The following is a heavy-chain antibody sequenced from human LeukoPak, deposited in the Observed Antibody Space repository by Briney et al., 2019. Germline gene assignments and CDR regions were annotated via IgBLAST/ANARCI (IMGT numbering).Heavy chain of an antibody. D-gene: IGHD2-2*01. V-gene: IGHV3-21*01. CDR3: ARSCSSTSCSDY. J-gene: IGHJ4*02. CDR2: ISSSSSYI. Sequence: GGSLRFSCAASGFTFSSYSMNWVRQAPGKGLEWVSSISSSSSYIYYADSVKGRFTISRDNAKNSLYLQMNSLRAEDTAVYYCARSCSSTSCSDYWGQGTLVTVSS. CDR1: GFTFSSYS.